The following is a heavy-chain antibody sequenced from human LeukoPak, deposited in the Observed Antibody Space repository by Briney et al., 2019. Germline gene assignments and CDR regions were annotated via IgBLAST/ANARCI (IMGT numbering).Heavy chain of an antibody. CDR1: GYTFIGYY. CDR3: SRIYIQDGNCN. CDR2: MNPNSGDT. D-gene: IGHD1-7*01. V-gene: IGHV1-2*02. Sequence: ASVKVSCKASGYTFIGYYIHWVQQAPGQGLEWMGWMNPNSGDTNYAQKFQGRVTMTRDTSISTAYMELSRLRSDVTAVYYCSRIYIQDGNCNWGQGTLVTVSS. J-gene: IGHJ4*02.